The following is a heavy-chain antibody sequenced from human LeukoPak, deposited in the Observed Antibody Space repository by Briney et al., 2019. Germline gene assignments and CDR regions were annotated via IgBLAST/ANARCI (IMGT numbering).Heavy chain of an antibody. V-gene: IGHV4-34*01. J-gene: IGHJ4*02. CDR2: INDSGSV. CDR3: ARRLVDSGASQVSDD. D-gene: IGHD2-15*01. CDR1: GFTFSTYW. Sequence: GSLRLSCAASGFTFSTYWMTWIRQPPGKGLEWIGEINDSGSVNCNPSLKNRVTLSVDTSKNQFSLRLSSVAAADTAVYYCARRLVDSGASQVSDDWGQGTLVTVSS.